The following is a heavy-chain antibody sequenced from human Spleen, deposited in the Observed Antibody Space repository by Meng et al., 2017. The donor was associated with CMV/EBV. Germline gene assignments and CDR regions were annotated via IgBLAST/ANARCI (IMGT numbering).Heavy chain of an antibody. V-gene: IGHV1-8*01. CDR1: GYTFTSYD. J-gene: IGHJ6*02. Sequence: ASVKVSCKASGYTFTSYDINWVRQATGQGLEWMGWMNPNSGNTGYAQKFQGRVTMTRNTSISTAYMELSRLRSDDTAVYYCARTSGSYYYYGMDVWGQGTTVTVSS. CDR2: MNPNSGNT. D-gene: IGHD1-26*01. CDR3: ARTSGSYYYYGMDV.